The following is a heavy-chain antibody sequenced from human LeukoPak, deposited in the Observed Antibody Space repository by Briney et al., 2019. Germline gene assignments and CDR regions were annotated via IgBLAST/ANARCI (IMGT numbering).Heavy chain of an antibody. CDR2: INHSGST. Sequence: SETLSLTCAVYGGSFSGYYWSWIRQPPGKGLEWIGEINHSGSTNYNPSLKSRVTISVDTSKNQFSLKLSSVTAADTAVYYCARAKVPGVTFYYWGQGTLVTVSS. J-gene: IGHJ4*02. D-gene: IGHD3-10*01. V-gene: IGHV4-34*01. CDR3: ARAKVPGVTFYY. CDR1: GGSFSGYY.